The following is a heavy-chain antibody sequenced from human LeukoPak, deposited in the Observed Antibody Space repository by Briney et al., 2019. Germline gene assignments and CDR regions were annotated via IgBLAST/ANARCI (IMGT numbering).Heavy chain of an antibody. CDR2: ITMTSTT. D-gene: IGHD2-2*01. J-gene: IGHJ3*02. CDR3: ARGGYCGSTRCYVFNAFDI. CDR1: GFTFTSHE. Sequence: GGSLRLSCAASGFTFTSHEMNWVRQAPGKWMEWLSYITMTSTTYYADSVKGRFTISRDNAKNSLYLQMNSVRAEDTATYYCARGGYCGSTRCYVFNAFDIWGQGTMVTVSS. V-gene: IGHV3-48*03.